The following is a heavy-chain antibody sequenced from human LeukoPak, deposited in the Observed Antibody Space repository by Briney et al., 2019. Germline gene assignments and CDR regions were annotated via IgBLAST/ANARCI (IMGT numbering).Heavy chain of an antibody. CDR2: IRGSGSGL. V-gene: IGHV3-48*04. CDR1: GFAFSDYS. J-gene: IGHJ4*02. CDR3: ARDDNWGFDY. Sequence: GGTLRLSCAASGFAFSDYSMNWVRQAPGKGLEWVANIRGSGSGLGSGNYYADSVKGRFTIARDNAKTSLYLQMNSLRAEDTAFYYCARDDNWGFDYWGQGALVTVSS. D-gene: IGHD7-27*01.